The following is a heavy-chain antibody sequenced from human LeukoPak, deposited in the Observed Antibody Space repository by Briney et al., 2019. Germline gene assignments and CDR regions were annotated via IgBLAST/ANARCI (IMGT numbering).Heavy chain of an antibody. Sequence: GGSLRLSCAASGFTFSSYSMNWVRQAPGKGLEWGSSISSSSSYIYYADSVKGRFTISRDNAKNSLYLQMNSLRAEDTAVYYCARARLRWERYFDYWGQGTLVTVSS. CDR1: GFTFSSYS. D-gene: IGHD4-23*01. V-gene: IGHV3-21*01. CDR3: ARARLRWERYFDY. CDR2: ISSSSSYI. J-gene: IGHJ4*02.